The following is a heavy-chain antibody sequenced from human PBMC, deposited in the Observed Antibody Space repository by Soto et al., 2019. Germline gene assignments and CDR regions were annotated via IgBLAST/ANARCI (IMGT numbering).Heavy chain of an antibody. Sequence: EVQLLESGGGLVQPGGSLRLSCAASGFTFSSYAMSWVRQAPGKGLEWVSAISGSGGSTYYADSVKGRFTISRDNSKNPLYLQMNRLRAEDTAVYYCAKSPLGYCSGGSCYSGGPYYYYYMEVWGKGTTVTVSS. J-gene: IGHJ6*03. D-gene: IGHD2-15*01. CDR1: GFTFSSYA. CDR3: AKSPLGYCSGGSCYSGGPYYYYYMEV. V-gene: IGHV3-23*01. CDR2: ISGSGGST.